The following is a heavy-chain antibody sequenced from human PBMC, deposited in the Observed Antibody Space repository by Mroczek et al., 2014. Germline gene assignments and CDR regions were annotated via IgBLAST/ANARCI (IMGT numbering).Heavy chain of an antibody. CDR3: ATYYYGSGSYLYAFDI. CDR1: GGSFSGYY. CDR2: INHSGST. Sequence: QVQLQQWGAGLLKPSETLSLTCAVYGGSFSGYYWSWIRQPPGKGLEWIGEINHSGSTNYNPSLKSRVTISVDTSKNQFSLKLSSVTAADTAVYYCATYYYGSGSYLYAFDIWGQGTMVTVSS. J-gene: IGHJ3*02. V-gene: IGHV4-34*01. D-gene: IGHD3-10*01.